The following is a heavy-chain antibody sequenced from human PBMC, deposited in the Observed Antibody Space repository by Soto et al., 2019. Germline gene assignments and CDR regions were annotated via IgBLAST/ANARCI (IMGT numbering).Heavy chain of an antibody. Sequence: QVQLVQSGAEVKKPGASVKVSCKVSGYTLTELSMNWVRQAPGKGLEWMGGFDPEDGETIYAQKFQGRVTMTEDTSTDTAYMGLSSLRSEDTAVYYCRSYDFWSGGGLDAFDIWGQGTMVTVSS. CDR1: GYTLTELS. CDR3: RSYDFWSGGGLDAFDI. V-gene: IGHV1-24*01. J-gene: IGHJ3*02. CDR2: FDPEDGET. D-gene: IGHD3-3*01.